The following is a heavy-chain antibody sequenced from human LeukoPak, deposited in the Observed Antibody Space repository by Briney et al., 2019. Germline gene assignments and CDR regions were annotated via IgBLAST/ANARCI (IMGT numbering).Heavy chain of an antibody. V-gene: IGHV1-18*01. Sequence: PGASVKVSCKASGYTFTSYGISWVRQARGQGREGMGWISAYNGNTNYAQKLQGRVTMTTDTSTSTAYMELRSLRSDDTAVYYCARDAAVTTRFFDYWGQGTLVTVSS. D-gene: IGHD3-3*01. CDR3: ARDAAVTTRFFDY. CDR1: GYTFTSYG. CDR2: ISAYNGNT. J-gene: IGHJ4*02.